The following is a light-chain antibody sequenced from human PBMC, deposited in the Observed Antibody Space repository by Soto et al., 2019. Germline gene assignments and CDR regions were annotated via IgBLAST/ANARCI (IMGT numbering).Light chain of an antibody. CDR2: DVS. Sequence: QSAVSQPASVSGSPGLSVAISCIGTSSDVGGYNYVSWYQQHPGKAPKLMIYDVSNRPSGASDRFSGSKSGNTASLTISGLQPEDEADYYCTSYTSSSTYVFGNGTKVTVL. CDR3: TSYTSSSTYV. V-gene: IGLV2-14*01. CDR1: SSDVGGYNY. J-gene: IGLJ1*01.